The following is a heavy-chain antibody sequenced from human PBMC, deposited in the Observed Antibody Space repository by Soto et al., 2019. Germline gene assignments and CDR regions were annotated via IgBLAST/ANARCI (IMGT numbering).Heavy chain of an antibody. Sequence: GGSLRLSCAASGFTFSSYAMSWVRQAPGKGLECVSFISGSGGGTNYADSVKGRFTISRDNSKNALYLQMNSLRVEDTAVHYCARARYSSGRYSFDYWGQGALVTVSS. CDR1: GFTFSSYA. J-gene: IGHJ4*02. D-gene: IGHD6-19*01. V-gene: IGHV3-23*01. CDR3: ARARYSSGRYSFDY. CDR2: ISGSGGGT.